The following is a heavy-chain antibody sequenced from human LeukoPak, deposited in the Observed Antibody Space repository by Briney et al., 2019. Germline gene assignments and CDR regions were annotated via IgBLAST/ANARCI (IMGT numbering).Heavy chain of an antibody. J-gene: IGHJ6*03. CDR2: IIPIFRTA. CDR3: TRGGKYISGWPRPDPYYYYMDV. D-gene: IGHD6-19*01. Sequence: GASVKVSCKASGGTFSSSAITWVRQAPGQGLEWMGGIIPIFRTANYAQRFQDRVTITADESMSTAYMELSSLRSEDTAVYYCTRGGKYISGWPRPDPYYYYMDVWGKGTTVTVSS. V-gene: IGHV1-69*13. CDR1: GGTFSSSA.